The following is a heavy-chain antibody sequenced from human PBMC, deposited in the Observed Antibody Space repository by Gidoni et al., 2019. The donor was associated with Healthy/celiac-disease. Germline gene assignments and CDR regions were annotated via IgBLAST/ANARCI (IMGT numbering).Heavy chain of an antibody. Sequence: QVQLVESGGGVVKPGRSLRLSCAASGFTFSSYGMHWARQAPGKGLEWVAVIWYDGSNKYYADSVKGRFTISRDNSKNTLYLQMNSLRAEDTAVYYCARTYYDFWSGYYLYYYYGMDVWGQGTTVTVSS. J-gene: IGHJ6*02. CDR3: ARTYYDFWSGYYLYYYYGMDV. CDR1: GFTFSSYG. D-gene: IGHD3-3*01. V-gene: IGHV3-33*01. CDR2: IWYDGSNK.